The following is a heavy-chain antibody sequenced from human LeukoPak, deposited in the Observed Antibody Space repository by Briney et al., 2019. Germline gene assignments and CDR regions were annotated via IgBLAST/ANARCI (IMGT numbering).Heavy chain of an antibody. D-gene: IGHD3-22*01. CDR1: GGSISSYY. CDR2: IYYSGST. CDR3: ARDYDSSGYLGY. Sequence: SATLSLTCTVAGGSISSYYWSLLRQPPGKGQGWIGYIYYSGSTNYNPSLKSRVTISVDTSKNQFSLKLSSVTAADTDVYYCARDYDSSGYLGYWGQGTLVTVSS. V-gene: IGHV4-59*01. J-gene: IGHJ4*02.